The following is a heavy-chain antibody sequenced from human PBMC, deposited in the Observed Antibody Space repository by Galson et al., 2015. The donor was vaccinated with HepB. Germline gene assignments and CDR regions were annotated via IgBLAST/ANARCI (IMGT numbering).Heavy chain of an antibody. CDR3: AKGIAVAGTFADY. CDR1: GFTFSSYG. Sequence: SLRLSCAASGFTFSSYGMHWVRQAPGKGLEWVAVISYDGSNKYYADSVKGRFTISRDNSKNTLYLQMNSLRAEDTAVYYCAKGIAVAGTFADYWGQGTLVTVSS. J-gene: IGHJ4*02. CDR2: ISYDGSNK. D-gene: IGHD6-19*01. V-gene: IGHV3-30*18.